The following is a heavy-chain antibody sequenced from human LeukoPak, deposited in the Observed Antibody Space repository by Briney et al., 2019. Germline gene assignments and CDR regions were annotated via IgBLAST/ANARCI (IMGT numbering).Heavy chain of an antibody. D-gene: IGHD2-2*01. Sequence: GASVKVSCKVSGYTLTELSMHWVRQAPGKGLEWMGGFDPEDGETIYAQKFQGRVTITEDTSTDTAYMELSSLRSEDTAVYYCATVIWVPAALDYWGQGTLVTVSS. J-gene: IGHJ4*02. CDR3: ATVIWVPAALDY. V-gene: IGHV1-24*01. CDR1: GYTLTELS. CDR2: FDPEDGET.